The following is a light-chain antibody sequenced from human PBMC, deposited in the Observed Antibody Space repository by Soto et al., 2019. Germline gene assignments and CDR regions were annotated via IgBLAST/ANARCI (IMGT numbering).Light chain of an antibody. CDR2: EVS. CDR3: SSYTKSGTHVV. CDR1: SSDVGGYNY. J-gene: IGLJ2*01. Sequence: QSVLTQPASVSGSPGQSITISCTGTSSDVGGYNYVSWYQQHPGKVPKLMIFEVSHRPSGVSNRFSGSKSGNTASLTISGLQAEVEADYYCSSYTKSGTHVVFGGGTKLTVL. V-gene: IGLV2-14*01.